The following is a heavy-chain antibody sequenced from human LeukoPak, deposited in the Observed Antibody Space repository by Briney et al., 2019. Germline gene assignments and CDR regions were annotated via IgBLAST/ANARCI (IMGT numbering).Heavy chain of an antibody. J-gene: IGHJ4*02. Sequence: GGSLRLSCEASGFTFSSYWMHWVRRAPGKGLVWVSAISGSGASTYYADSVKGRFTISRDNSKNTLYLQMNSLRAEDTAIYYCAKAALRYQLLSSLDYWGQGTLVTVSS. CDR3: AKAALRYQLLSSLDY. CDR1: GFTFSSYW. V-gene: IGHV3-23*01. CDR2: ISGSGAST. D-gene: IGHD2-2*01.